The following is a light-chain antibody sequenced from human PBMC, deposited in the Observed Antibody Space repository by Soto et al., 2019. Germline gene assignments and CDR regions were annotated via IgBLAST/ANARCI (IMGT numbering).Light chain of an antibody. V-gene: IGLV2-23*01. CDR1: SSDVGKYNF. J-gene: IGLJ2*01. CDR2: EGS. CDR3: CSYAGSTTR. Sequence: QSVLTQPASLSGSPGQSITISCIGTSSDVGKYNFVSWYQQHPGKAPKLMIYEGSKRPSGVSDRFSASKSGNTASMTISGLQADDEADYYCCSYAGSTTRFGGGTKLTGL.